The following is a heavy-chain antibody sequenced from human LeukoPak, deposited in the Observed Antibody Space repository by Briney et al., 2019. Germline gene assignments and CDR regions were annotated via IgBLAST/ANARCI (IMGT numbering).Heavy chain of an antibody. CDR3: ATQIIAAAGMGY. J-gene: IGHJ4*02. CDR1: GYTFTSYD. V-gene: IGHV1-8*01. D-gene: IGHD6-13*01. CDR2: MNPNSGNT. Sequence: GGSVKVSCKASGYTFTSYDINWVRQATGQGLEWMGWMNPNSGNTGYAQKFQGRVTMTRNTSIRTAYMELSSLGSEDTAVYYCATQIIAAAGMGYWGQGTLVTVSS.